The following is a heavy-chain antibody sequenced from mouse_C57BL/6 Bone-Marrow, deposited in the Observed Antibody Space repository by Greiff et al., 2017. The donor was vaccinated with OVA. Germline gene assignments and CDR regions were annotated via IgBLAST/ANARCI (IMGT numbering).Heavy chain of an antibody. J-gene: IGHJ3*01. D-gene: IGHD3-2*02. V-gene: IGHV1-82*01. Sequence: QVQLQQSGPELVKPGASVKISCKASGYAFSSSWMNWVKQRPGKGLEWIGRIHPGDGDTNYNGKFKGKATLTADKSSSTAYMQLSSLTSEDSAVYFCARDSSGYFAYWGQGTLVTVSA. CDR3: ARDSSGYFAY. CDR1: GYAFSSSW. CDR2: IHPGDGDT.